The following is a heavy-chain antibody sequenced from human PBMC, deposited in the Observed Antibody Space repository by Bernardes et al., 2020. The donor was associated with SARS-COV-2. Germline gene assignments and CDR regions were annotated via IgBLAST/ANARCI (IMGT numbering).Heavy chain of an antibody. V-gene: IGHV3-20*01. J-gene: IGHJ4*02. CDR1: GFTFDDYG. Sequence: GGSLRLSCAASGFTFDDYGMSWVRQAPGKGLEWVSGINWNGGSTGYADSVKGRFTISRDNAKNSLYLQMNSLRAEDTALYHCATSPSGSYDYWGQGTLVTVSS. CDR3: ATSPSGSYDY. CDR2: INWNGGST. D-gene: IGHD3-10*01.